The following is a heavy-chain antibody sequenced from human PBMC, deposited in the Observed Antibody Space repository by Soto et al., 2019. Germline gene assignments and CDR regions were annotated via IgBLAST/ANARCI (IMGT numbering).Heavy chain of an antibody. J-gene: IGHJ6*02. CDR1: GFTFSSYG. CDR3: ARGEGRMDV. CDR2: IWYDGTDK. Sequence: QVQLVESGGGVVQSGRSMRLSCAASGFTFSSYGIHWVRQAPGKGLEWVAVIWYDGTDKYYADSVKGRFTISRDNSKNTLYLQMNSLRAEYTAVYYCARGEGRMDVWGHGTTVTVSS. V-gene: IGHV3-33*01.